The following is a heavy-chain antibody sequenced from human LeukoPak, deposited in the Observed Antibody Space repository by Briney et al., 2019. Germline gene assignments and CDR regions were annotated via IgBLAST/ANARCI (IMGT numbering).Heavy chain of an antibody. CDR2: INWNGGST. J-gene: IGHJ4*02. CDR1: GFAFDDYG. CDR3: ARSVAASRDY. V-gene: IGHV3-20*04. D-gene: IGHD2-15*01. Sequence: GGSLRLSCAASGFAFDDYGMSWVRQAPGKGLEWVSGINWNGGSTGYADSVKGRFTISRDNAKNSLYLQMNSLRAGDTALYYCARSVAASRDYWGQGTLVTVSS.